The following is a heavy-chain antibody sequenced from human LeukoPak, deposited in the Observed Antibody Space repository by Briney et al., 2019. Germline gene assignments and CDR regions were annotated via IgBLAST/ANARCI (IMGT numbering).Heavy chain of an antibody. J-gene: IGHJ4*02. CDR3: AKTRGSGYFVY. Sequence: GGSLRLSCAASGFTFSSYAMSWVRQAPGKGLEWVSAISGSGGSTYYADSVKGRFTISRDNSKDTLYLQMNSLRAEDTAVYYCAKTRGSGYFVYWGQGTLVTVSS. D-gene: IGHD3-22*01. V-gene: IGHV3-23*01. CDR2: ISGSGGST. CDR1: GFTFSSYA.